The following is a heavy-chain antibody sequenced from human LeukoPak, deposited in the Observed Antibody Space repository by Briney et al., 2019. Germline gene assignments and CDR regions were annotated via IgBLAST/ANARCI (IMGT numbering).Heavy chain of an antibody. V-gene: IGHV3-30*02. CDR1: GFTFSSYG. CDR2: IRYDGSNK. D-gene: IGHD6-13*01. Sequence: PGGSLRLSCAASGFTFSSYGMHWVRQAPGKGLEGVAFIRYDGSNKYYADSVKGRFTISRDNYKNTLYLQMNSLRAEDTAVYYCAKTAAAEPSGYYYYYMDVWGKGTTVTISS. CDR3: AKTAAAEPSGYYYYYMDV. J-gene: IGHJ6*03.